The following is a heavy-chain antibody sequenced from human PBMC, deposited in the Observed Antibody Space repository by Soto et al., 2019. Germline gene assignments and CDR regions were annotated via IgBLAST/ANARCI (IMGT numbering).Heavy chain of an antibody. D-gene: IGHD2-2*01. V-gene: IGHV5-51*01. J-gene: IGHJ6*04. CDR2: IYPGDSDT. CDR1: GYTFTDYW. CDR3: ARHTSNFRYYYYAMDV. Sequence: GESLKISCKGSGYTFTDYWIGWVRQLPGKGLEWMGIIYPGDSDTRYSPSFQGHVTITVDKSTSTAYLQWNTLKASDTAMYYCARHTSNFRYYYYAMDVGGKGTTVTVSS.